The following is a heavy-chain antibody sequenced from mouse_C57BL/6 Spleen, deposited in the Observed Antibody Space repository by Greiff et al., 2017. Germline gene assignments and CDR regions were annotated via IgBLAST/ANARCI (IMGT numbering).Heavy chain of an antibody. D-gene: IGHD1-1*01. CDR3: ARGDYYGSSGFAY. CDR1: GYTFTDYY. CDR2: INPNNGGT. Sequence: LVKPGASVKISCKASGYTFTDYYMNWVKQSHGKSLEWIGDINPNNGGTSYNQKFKGKATLTVDKSSSTAYMELRSLTSEDSAVYYCARGDYYGSSGFAYWGQGTLVTVSA. V-gene: IGHV1-26*01. J-gene: IGHJ3*01.